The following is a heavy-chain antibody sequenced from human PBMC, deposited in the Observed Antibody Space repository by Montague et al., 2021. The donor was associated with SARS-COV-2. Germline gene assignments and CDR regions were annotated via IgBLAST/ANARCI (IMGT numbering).Heavy chain of an antibody. Sequence: TLSLTCTVSGGSISSGGYYWSWIRQHPGKGLEWIGYIYYSGSTYYNPSLKSRVTISVDTSKNQFSLKLSSVTAADTAVYYCARRGLGYYDSSGGLIPQNAFDIWGQGTMVTVSS. D-gene: IGHD3-22*01. V-gene: IGHV4-31*03. CDR1: GGSISSGGYY. CDR2: IYYSGST. J-gene: IGHJ3*02. CDR3: ARRGLGYYDSSGGLIPQNAFDI.